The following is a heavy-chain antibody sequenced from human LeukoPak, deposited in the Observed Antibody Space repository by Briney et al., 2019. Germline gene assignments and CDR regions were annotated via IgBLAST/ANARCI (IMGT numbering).Heavy chain of an antibody. D-gene: IGHD3-9*01. CDR1: GFTFSTCT. CDR3: ASLGTLVP. Sequence: GGSLRLSCAASGFTFSTCTMYWVRHPPGKGLEWVSIIGNSGGGIHYADSVKGRFTISRDNAKDTLYLQMNSLRDEDTAVYYCASLGTLVPWGQGTLVTVSS. V-gene: IGHV3-23*01. J-gene: IGHJ5*02. CDR2: IGNSGGGI.